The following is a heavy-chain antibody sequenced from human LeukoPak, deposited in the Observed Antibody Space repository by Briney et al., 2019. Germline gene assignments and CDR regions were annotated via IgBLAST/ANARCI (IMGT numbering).Heavy chain of an antibody. CDR2: ISGSGRST. V-gene: IGHV3-23*01. Sequence: GGSLRLSCAASGFPFSTYAMSWVRQAPGRGLEWVSTISGSGRSTYYADSVKGRFTISRDNSKNTLFLQMKRLRAEDTAIYYCYSAVWGQGTLVTVSS. CDR1: GFPFSTYA. CDR3: YSAV. D-gene: IGHD2-21*01. J-gene: IGHJ4*02.